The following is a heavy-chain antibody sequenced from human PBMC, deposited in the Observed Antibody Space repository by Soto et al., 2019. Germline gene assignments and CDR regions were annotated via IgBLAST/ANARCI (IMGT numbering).Heavy chain of an antibody. D-gene: IGHD6-13*01. V-gene: IGHV3-23*01. CDR1: GFTFSSYT. Sequence: GGSLRLSCAASGFTFSSYTMTWVRQAPGKGLEWISVIIGSGTSTYYADSVKGRFTISRDNSKNTLYLQMNSLRAEDTAVYYCAKENGYSSSWFEFDYWGQGTLVTVSS. CDR2: IIGSGTST. CDR3: AKENGYSSSWFEFDY. J-gene: IGHJ4*02.